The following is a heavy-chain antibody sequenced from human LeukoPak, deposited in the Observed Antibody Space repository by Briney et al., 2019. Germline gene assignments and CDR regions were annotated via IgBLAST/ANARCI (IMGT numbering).Heavy chain of an antibody. J-gene: IGHJ3*02. D-gene: IGHD6-13*01. Sequence: ASVKVSCKASGYSFTSYYMHWVRQAPGQGLEWMGFINPSGSSAAYAQKFQGRLTMTRDMFTSTDYMELTSLTSDDTAVYYCARKYSSSWSYAFDIWGQGTMVTVSS. CDR2: INPSGSSA. V-gene: IGHV1-46*01. CDR1: GYSFTSYY. CDR3: ARKYSSSWSYAFDI.